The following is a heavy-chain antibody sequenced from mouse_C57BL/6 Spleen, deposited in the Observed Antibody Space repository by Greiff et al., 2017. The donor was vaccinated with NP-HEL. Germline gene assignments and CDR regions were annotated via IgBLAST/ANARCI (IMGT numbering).Heavy chain of an antibody. CDR1: GFSLTSYG. CDR2: IWGDGST. V-gene: IGHV2-3*01. D-gene: IGHD2-2*01. CDR3: AKPKNSYYGYDDYYAMDY. J-gene: IGHJ4*01. Sequence: VHLVESGPGLVAPSQSLSITCTVSGFSLTSYGVSWVRQPPGKGLEWLGVIWGDGSTNYHSALISRLSISKDNSKSQVFLKLNSLQTDDTATYYCAKPKNSYYGYDDYYAMDYWGQGTSVTVSS.